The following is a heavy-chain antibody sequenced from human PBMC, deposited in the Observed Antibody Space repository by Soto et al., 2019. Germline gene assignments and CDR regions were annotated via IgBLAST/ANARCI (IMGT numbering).Heavy chain of an antibody. CDR2: IIPIFGTA. CDR1: GGTFSSYA. V-gene: IGHV1-69*13. Sequence: SVKVSCKASGGTFSSYAISWVRQAPGQGLEWMGGIIPIFGTADYAQKFQGRVTITADESTSTAYMELSSLRSEDTAVYYCARVPGIAVAGPFDYWGQGTLVTVSS. J-gene: IGHJ4*02. CDR3: ARVPGIAVAGPFDY. D-gene: IGHD6-19*01.